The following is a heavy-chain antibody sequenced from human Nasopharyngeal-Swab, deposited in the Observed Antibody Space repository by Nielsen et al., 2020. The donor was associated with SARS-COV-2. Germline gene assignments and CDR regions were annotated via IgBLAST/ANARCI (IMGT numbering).Heavy chain of an antibody. J-gene: IGHJ6*02. D-gene: IGHD3-10*01. V-gene: IGHV4-34*01. CDR1: GGSFSGYY. Sequence: SETLSLTCAVYGGSFSGYYWSWIRQPPGKGLEWIGEISHSGSTNYNPSLKSRVTISVDTSKNRFPLKLSSVTAADTAIYYCARGGTRYGSGSYYRLIYGMDVWGQGTTVTVSS. CDR2: ISHSGST. CDR3: ARGGTRYGSGSYYRLIYGMDV.